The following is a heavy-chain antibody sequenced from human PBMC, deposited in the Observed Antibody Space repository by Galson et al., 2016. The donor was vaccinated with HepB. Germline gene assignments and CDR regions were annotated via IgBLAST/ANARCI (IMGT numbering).Heavy chain of an antibody. CDR3: AKDLSNYDYIWGLDY. J-gene: IGHJ4*02. CDR2: ISNDGSNK. Sequence: SLRLSCAASGFIFNMYVMHWVRQVPGKGLEWVAAISNDGSNKYYVDSVKGRFTISRDNSKNTLYLQMNSLRAEDTAVYYCAKDLSNYDYIWGLDYWGQGTLVTVSS. D-gene: IGHD3-16*01. V-gene: IGHV3-30*18. CDR1: GFIFNMYV.